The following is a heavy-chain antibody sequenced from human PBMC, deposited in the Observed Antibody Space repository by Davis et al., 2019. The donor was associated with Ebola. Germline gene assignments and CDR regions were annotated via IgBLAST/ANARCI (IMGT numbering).Heavy chain of an antibody. CDR1: GGTFSSYA. CDR2: IIPIFGTA. CDR3: ARVADFWSGNWFDP. J-gene: IGHJ5*02. D-gene: IGHD3-3*01. Sequence: AASVKVSCKASGGTFSSYAISWVRQAPGQGLEWMGGIIPIFGTANYAQKFQGRVTITADESTSTAYMELSSLRSEDTAVYYCARVADFWSGNWFDPWGQGTLVTVSS. V-gene: IGHV1-69*13.